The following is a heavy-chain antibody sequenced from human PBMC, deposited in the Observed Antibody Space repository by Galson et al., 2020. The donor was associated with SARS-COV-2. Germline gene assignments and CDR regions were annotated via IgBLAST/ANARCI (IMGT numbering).Heavy chain of an antibody. CDR3: ARPNDFSSVHPYYFDY. CDR1: GYRFTNYW. J-gene: IGHJ4*02. CDR2: IYPGDSDT. D-gene: IGHD3-3*01. V-gene: IGHV5-51*01. Sequence: HGESLKISCKTSGYRFTNYWIGWVRQMPGKALEWMGMIYPGDSDTRYSPSFQGQVTISADNSISTAYLQWSSLKAWDTAMYYCARPNDFSSVHPYYFDYWGQGTLVTVSS.